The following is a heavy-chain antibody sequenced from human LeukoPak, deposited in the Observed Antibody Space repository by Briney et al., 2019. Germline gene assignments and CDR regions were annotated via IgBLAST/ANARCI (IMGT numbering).Heavy chain of an antibody. CDR2: ISGSGGST. J-gene: IGHJ4*02. CDR3: AKDTVGTPSYFDY. CDR1: GFTFSSYE. D-gene: IGHD3-16*01. Sequence: GGSLRLSCAASGFTFSSYEMNWVRQAPGKGLEWVSAISGSGGSTYYADSVKGRFTISRDNSKNTLYLQMNSLRAEDTAVYYCAKDTVGTPSYFDYWGQGTLVTVSS. V-gene: IGHV3-23*01.